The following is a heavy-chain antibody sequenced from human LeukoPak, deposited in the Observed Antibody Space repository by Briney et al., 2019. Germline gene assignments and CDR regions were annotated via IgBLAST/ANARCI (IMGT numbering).Heavy chain of an antibody. V-gene: IGHV1-2*02. CDR1: GYTFTGYY. Sequence: ASVKVSCKASGYTFTGYYVHWVRQAPGQGLEWMGWINPNSGGTNFAHRFQGRVTMTRDTSISTAYMELSRLRSDDTAVYYCARGCSGGSCQYYYGMDVWGQGTTVTVSS. CDR2: INPNSGGT. D-gene: IGHD2-15*01. J-gene: IGHJ6*02. CDR3: ARGCSGGSCQYYYGMDV.